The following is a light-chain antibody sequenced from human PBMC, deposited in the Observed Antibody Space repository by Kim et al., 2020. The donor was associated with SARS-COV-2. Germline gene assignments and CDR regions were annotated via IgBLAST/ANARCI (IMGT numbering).Light chain of an antibody. CDR3: QHSYTARLG. V-gene: IGKV1-39*01. CDR1: QTINTY. CDR2: AAS. Sequence: DIQMTQSPSSLSASVGDTVTITCRASQTINTYLNWYQQKPGRAPKVLIYAASNLQSGVPSRFSGGGSGTEFTLTISSLQPEDFATYYCQHSYTARLGFGGGTKVDIK. J-gene: IGKJ4*01.